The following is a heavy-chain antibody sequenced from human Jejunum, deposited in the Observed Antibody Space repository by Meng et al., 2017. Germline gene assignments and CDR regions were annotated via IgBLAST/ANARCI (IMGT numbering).Heavy chain of an antibody. J-gene: IGHJ4*02. Sequence: QGQRQESGPGLRNPSGTLSLTCPVSGCAISSGHWWSWVRQSPGEGLQWIGEIHHSGRVTYNPSLKSRVAISVDMSKNQFSLELSSVTAADTAVYYCAKKGAYCLEYWGQGTLVTVSS. CDR2: IHHSGRV. CDR1: GCAISSGHW. D-gene: IGHD2-8*02. CDR3: AKKGAYCLEY. V-gene: IGHV4-4*02.